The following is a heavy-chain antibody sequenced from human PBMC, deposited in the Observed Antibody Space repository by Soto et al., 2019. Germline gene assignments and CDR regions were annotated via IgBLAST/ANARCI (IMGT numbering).Heavy chain of an antibody. CDR3: GTVSTYYYDSTFDF. D-gene: IGHD3-22*01. J-gene: IGHJ4*02. CDR1: GFTFSSYG. Sequence: QVQLVESGGGVVQPGRSLRLSCAASGFTFSSYGMHWVRQAPGKGLEWVAIIYYDGNYKHQADSVKGRFTMTRDNSKNKLYLQMNSLRAEATVVYYCGTVSTYYYDSTFDFWGQGTLVTVSS. CDR2: IYYDGNYK. V-gene: IGHV3-30*03.